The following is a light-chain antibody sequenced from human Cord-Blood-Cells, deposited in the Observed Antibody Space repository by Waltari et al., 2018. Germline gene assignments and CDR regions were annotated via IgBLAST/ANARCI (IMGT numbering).Light chain of an antibody. J-gene: IGKJ1*01. CDR2: GAS. Sequence: EIVMTQSPATLSVSPGERATLSCRAIQSVSRNLAWYQQKPGQAPRLLIYGASTRATGIPARFSGSGSGTEFTLTISSLQSEDFAVYYCQQYNNWWTFGQGTKVEIK. V-gene: IGKV3-15*01. CDR1: QSVSRN. CDR3: QQYNNWWT.